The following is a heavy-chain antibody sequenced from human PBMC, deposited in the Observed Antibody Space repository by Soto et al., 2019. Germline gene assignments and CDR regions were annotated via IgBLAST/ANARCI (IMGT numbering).Heavy chain of an antibody. CDR1: GFTFSNFA. V-gene: IGHV3-30-3*01. D-gene: IGHD3-10*01. Sequence: QVQLVESGGDVVQPGRSLRLSCAASGFTFSNFAMHWARQAPGKGLEWVAVISSDESNKYYEDSVKGRFTISRDNSKNTLWLQMNSLRPEDTAVYYCATDGAYWGQGTLVTVSS. CDR2: ISSDESNK. J-gene: IGHJ4*02. CDR3: ATDGAY.